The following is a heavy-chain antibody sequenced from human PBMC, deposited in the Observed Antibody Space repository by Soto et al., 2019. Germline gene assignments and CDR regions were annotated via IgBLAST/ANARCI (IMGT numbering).Heavy chain of an antibody. D-gene: IGHD7-27*01. CDR3: AHRGYMSGNWDQGYLDY. Sequence: QITLKESGPPRVKPTQTLTLTCNFSGFSLSTSGVGVAWLRQPPGKALEWLAVIYWDDDKRYSPSLKNRLTICKDTSKNQVVLTMTSMDPADTATYFCAHRGYMSGNWDQGYLDYWGPGILIAVSS. CDR2: IYWDDDK. CDR1: GFSLSTSGVG. V-gene: IGHV2-5*02. J-gene: IGHJ4*02.